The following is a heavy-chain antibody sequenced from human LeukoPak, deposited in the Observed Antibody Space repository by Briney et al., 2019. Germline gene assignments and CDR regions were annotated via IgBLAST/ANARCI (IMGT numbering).Heavy chain of an antibody. Sequence: GGSLKLSCAGSGFTFSDSAMHWVRQASGKGLEWIGRIRSKAKSHATAYAASVKGRFTFSRDDSKNMAYLQMNSLKTEDTAVYYCTRWESGNDPFDYWGQGTLVTVSS. V-gene: IGHV3-73*01. CDR2: IRSKAKSHAT. D-gene: IGHD1-1*01. CDR1: GFTFSDSA. CDR3: TRWESGNDPFDY. J-gene: IGHJ4*02.